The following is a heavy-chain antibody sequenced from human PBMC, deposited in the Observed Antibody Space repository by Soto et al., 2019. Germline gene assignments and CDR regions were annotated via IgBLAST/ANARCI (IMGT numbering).Heavy chain of an antibody. Sequence: SETLSLTCAVSGGSISSGGYSWSWIRQPPGKGLEWIGYIYQSGITYYNPSLKSRVTISVDRSKNQFSLKLRSVTAADTAVYWCARDSRLVQIPSSNRYYYPGMDVWGQGTPVTVSS. CDR2: IYQSGIT. V-gene: IGHV4-30-2*01. J-gene: IGHJ6*02. D-gene: IGHD2-2*01. CDR1: GGSISSGGYS. CDR3: ARDSRLVQIPSSNRYYYPGMDV.